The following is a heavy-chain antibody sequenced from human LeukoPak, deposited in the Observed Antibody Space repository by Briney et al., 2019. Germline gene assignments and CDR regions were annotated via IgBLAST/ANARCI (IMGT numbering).Heavy chain of an antibody. Sequence: QPGGSLRVSCAASGFSFSDYGMHWVRQAPAKGLEWGAFIRYDERKTYYGDSVKGRFTGSRDNSKKTRYLQMNSLRAEVTAVYYCAKNLAPKDAFDIWGQGTMVTVSS. CDR1: GFSFSDYG. J-gene: IGHJ3*02. CDR3: AKNLAPKDAFDI. CDR2: IRYDERKT. V-gene: IGHV3-30*02.